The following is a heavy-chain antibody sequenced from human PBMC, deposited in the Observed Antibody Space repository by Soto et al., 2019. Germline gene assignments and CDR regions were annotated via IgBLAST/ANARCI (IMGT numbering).Heavy chain of an antibody. CDR3: ARVGADTSGYYFDN. Sequence: QVQLVESGGGVVQPGRSLRLSCAASGYTFNNYGMHWVRQAPGKGLEWVAFIWDDGSNKYYADSVKGRFTISRDNSKNTLYLQMHSFRAEDTAVFYCARVGADTSGYYFDNWGQGTLVTVSS. CDR2: IWDDGSNK. V-gene: IGHV3-33*01. D-gene: IGHD3-22*01. J-gene: IGHJ4*02. CDR1: GYTFNNYG.